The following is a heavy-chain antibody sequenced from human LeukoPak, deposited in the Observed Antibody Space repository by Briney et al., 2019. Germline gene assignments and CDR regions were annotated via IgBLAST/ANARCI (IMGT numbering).Heavy chain of an antibody. J-gene: IGHJ3*02. CDR1: GFTFSSYA. CDR3: ARGPSVAGTGRGAFDI. V-gene: IGHV3-23*01. CDR2: ISGSGGST. Sequence: GGSLRLSCAASGFTFSSYAMSWVRQPPGKGLEYVSAISGSGGSTYYADSVKGRFTISRDNSKNTLYLQMNSLRAEDTAVYYCARGPSVAGTGRGAFDIWGQGTMVTVSS. D-gene: IGHD6-19*01.